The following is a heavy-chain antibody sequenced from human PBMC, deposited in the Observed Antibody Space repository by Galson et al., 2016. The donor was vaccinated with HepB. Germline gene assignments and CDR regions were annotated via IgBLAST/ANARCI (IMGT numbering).Heavy chain of an antibody. CDR3: GTLHYYDSIAPRP. CDR1: GFPFNSYD. J-gene: IGHJ4*02. D-gene: IGHD3-22*01. Sequence: SLRLSCAASGFPFNSYDVHWVRQAPGKGLDWVAVSSYDGNHKYYADAVKGRFTMSRDNSKNTVYLNMNSLRPDDTAVYYCGTLHYYDSIAPRPWGQGTLVIVSS. V-gene: IGHV3-30-3*01. CDR2: SSYDGNHK.